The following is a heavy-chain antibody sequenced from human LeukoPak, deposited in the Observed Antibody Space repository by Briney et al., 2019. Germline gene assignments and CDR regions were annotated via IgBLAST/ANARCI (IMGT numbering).Heavy chain of an antibody. V-gene: IGHV3-33*01. CDR3: ARDAQRGFDYSNSLEY. D-gene: IGHD4-11*01. CDR1: GLIFSNYG. J-gene: IGHJ4*01. Sequence: GGSLRLSCAAPGLIFSNYGMPWVRQAPGKGLEWVAVIWSDGSNKFYAGAVMGRFTISRDNSQKTLLLQMNSLRAEDTAMYYCARDAQRGFDYSNSLEYWGHGTLVTVSS. CDR2: IWSDGSNK.